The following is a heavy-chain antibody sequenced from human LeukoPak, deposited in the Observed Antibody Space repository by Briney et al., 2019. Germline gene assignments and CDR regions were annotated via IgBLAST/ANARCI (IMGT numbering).Heavy chain of an antibody. J-gene: IGHJ5*02. CDR2: VYTSGNT. V-gene: IGHV4-4*07. CDR1: GVSMSSYY. CDR3: ARDVQSSGGYNWFDP. D-gene: IGHD2-15*01. Sequence: SETLSLTCTVSGVSMSSYYWSWIRQPAGKGLEWIGFVYTSGNTNYNPSLKSRVTMSIDTSKSQFSLKLISVTAADTAVYYCARDVQSSGGYNWFDPWGQGTLVTVSS.